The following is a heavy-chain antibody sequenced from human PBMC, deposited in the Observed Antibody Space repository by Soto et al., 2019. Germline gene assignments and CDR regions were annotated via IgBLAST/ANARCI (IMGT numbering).Heavy chain of an antibody. Sequence: ESLKVSCHASGYHFTAYWITWVRQMPWKGLEWMATIDPSDSYVDYSPSFRGHVTFSVDRSITTVYLQWNSLKASDSAMYFCRRRDTSSLYHLGVWSQG. V-gene: IGHV5-10-1*01. CDR3: RRRDTSSLYHLGV. J-gene: IGHJ6*02. CDR1: GYHFTAYW. D-gene: IGHD1-26*01. CDR2: IDPSDSYV.